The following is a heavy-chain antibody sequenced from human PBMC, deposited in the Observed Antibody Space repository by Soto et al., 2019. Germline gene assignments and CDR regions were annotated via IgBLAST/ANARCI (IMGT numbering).Heavy chain of an antibody. D-gene: IGHD5-12*01. CDR1: GGTFSSYA. Sequence: QVQLVQSGAEVKKPGSSVKVSCKASGGTFSSYAISWVRQAPGQGLEWMGGIIPIFGTANYAQKFQGRVTITADESTSTAYMELSSLRSEDTAVYYFARDTLSGYDLSWFDPWGQGTLVTVSS. CDR2: IIPIFGTA. V-gene: IGHV1-69*01. J-gene: IGHJ5*02. CDR3: ARDTLSGYDLSWFDP.